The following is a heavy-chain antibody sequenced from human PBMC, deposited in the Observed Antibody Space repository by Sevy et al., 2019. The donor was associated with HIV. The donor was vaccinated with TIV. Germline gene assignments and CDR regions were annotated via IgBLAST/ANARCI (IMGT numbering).Heavy chain of an antibody. J-gene: IGHJ4*02. D-gene: IGHD1-26*01. CDR2: ITSSGSTI. Sequence: GGSLRLSCTASGFIFSTYEMNWVRQAPGKGLEWVSYITSSGSTIYYADFVKGRFTISRDNAKNSLYLQMNSLRAEDTAVYYCARWDADRRWYFDYWGQGTLVTVSS. CDR3: ARWDADRRWYFDY. V-gene: IGHV3-48*03. CDR1: GFIFSTYE.